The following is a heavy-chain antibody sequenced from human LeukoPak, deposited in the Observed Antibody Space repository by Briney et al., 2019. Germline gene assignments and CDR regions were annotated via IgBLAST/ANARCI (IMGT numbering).Heavy chain of an antibody. Sequence: ASVKVSCKASGYTFTGYYMHWVRQAPGQGLEWMGWINPNSGGTNYAQKFQGRVTMTRDTSISTAYMELSRLRSEDTAVYYCARRSSSWYPPVGYYYYMDVWGKGTTVTVSS. CDR3: ARRSSSWYPPVGYYYYMDV. CDR1: GYTFTGYY. V-gene: IGHV1-2*02. J-gene: IGHJ6*03. D-gene: IGHD6-13*01. CDR2: INPNSGGT.